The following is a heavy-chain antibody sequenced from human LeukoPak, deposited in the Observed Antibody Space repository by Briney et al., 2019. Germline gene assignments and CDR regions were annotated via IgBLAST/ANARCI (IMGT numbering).Heavy chain of an antibody. CDR2: ISSRSSTI. V-gene: IGHV3-48*04. Sequence: GGSLRLSCAASGFTLSSYSMNWVRQAPGKGLEWVSYISSRSSTIYYADSVKGRFTISRDNAKNSLYLQMNSLRAEDTAVYYCARPSSDWPQPRPFDYWGQGTLVTVSS. CDR1: GFTLSSYS. CDR3: ARPSSDWPQPRPFDY. D-gene: IGHD6-13*01. J-gene: IGHJ4*02.